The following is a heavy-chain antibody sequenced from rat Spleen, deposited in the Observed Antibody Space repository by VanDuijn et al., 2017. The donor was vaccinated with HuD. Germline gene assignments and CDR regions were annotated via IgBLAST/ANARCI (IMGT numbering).Heavy chain of an antibody. CDR1: GFSFTNYG. D-gene: IGHD1-12*01. Sequence: EVQLVESGGGLVQPGRSLKLSCVASGFSFTNYGMAWVRQAPTKGLEWVATISYDGSSTYYRDSVKGRFTISRDNAKSSLYLQMDSLRSEDTATYYCTTCSLRIWFAYWGQGTLVTVSS. J-gene: IGHJ3*01. CDR3: TTCSLRIWFAY. CDR2: ISYDGSST. V-gene: IGHV5-20*01.